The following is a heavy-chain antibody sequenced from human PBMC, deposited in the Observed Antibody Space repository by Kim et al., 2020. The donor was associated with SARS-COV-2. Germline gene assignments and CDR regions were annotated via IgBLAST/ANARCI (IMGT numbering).Heavy chain of an antibody. Sequence: YADSVKGRFNTSRDNSKNTLYLQMNSLRAEDTAVYYCARDFGEGDAFDIWGQGTMVTVSS. D-gene: IGHD3-16*01. CDR3: ARDFGEGDAFDI. V-gene: IGHV3-30*01. J-gene: IGHJ3*02.